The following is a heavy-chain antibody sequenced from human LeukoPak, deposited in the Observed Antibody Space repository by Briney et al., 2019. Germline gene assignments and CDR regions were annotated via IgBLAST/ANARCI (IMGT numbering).Heavy chain of an antibody. Sequence: ASVKVSCKASGGTFSGYAISWVRQAPGQGLEWMGGIIPIFGTANYAQKFQGRVTITADESTSTAYMELSSLRSEDTAVYYCARVVTRPRGPDVYYYYGMDVWGQGTTVTVSS. CDR2: IIPIFGTA. V-gene: IGHV1-69*13. D-gene: IGHD1-14*01. CDR3: ARVVTRPRGPDVYYYYGMDV. CDR1: GGTFSGYA. J-gene: IGHJ6*02.